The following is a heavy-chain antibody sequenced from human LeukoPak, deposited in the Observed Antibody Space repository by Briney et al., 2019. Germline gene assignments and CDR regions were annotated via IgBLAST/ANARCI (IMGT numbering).Heavy chain of an antibody. J-gene: IGHJ4*02. CDR1: GYSISSGYY. V-gene: IGHV4-38-2*01. CDR3: ASSFLEWLAPFDY. D-gene: IGHD3-3*01. CDR2: IYHSGST. Sequence: NPSETLSLTCAVSGYSISSGYYWGWIRQPPGKGLEWIGSIYHSGSTYYNPSLKSRVTISVDTSKNQFSLKLSSVTAADTGVYYCASSFLEWLAPFDYWGQGTLVTVSS.